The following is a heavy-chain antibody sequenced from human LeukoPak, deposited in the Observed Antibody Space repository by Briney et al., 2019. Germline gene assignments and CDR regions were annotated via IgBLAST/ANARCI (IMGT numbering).Heavy chain of an antibody. CDR1: GGTFSSYA. Sequence: PVASVKVSCKASGGTFSSYAISWVRQAPGQGLEWMGRIIPILGIANYAQKFQGRVTITADKSTSTAYMELRSLRSDDTAVYYCARYSSGWHGYWFDPWGQGTLVTVSS. CDR2: IIPILGIA. D-gene: IGHD6-19*01. CDR3: ARYSSGWHGYWFDP. J-gene: IGHJ5*02. V-gene: IGHV1-69*04.